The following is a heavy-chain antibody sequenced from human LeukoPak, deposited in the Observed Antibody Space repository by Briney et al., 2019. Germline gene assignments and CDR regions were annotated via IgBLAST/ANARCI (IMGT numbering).Heavy chain of an antibody. CDR2: ISGSGGST. D-gene: IGHD6-19*01. V-gene: IGHV3-23*01. Sequence: GSLRLSCAASGFTFSSYAMSWVRQAPGKGLEWVSAISGSGGSTYYADSVKGRFTISRDNSKNTLYLQMNSLRAEDTAVYYCAKAGPGIAVAAPDYYYYGMDVWGQGTTVTVSS. CDR3: AKAGPGIAVAAPDYYYYGMDV. CDR1: GFTFSSYA. J-gene: IGHJ6*02.